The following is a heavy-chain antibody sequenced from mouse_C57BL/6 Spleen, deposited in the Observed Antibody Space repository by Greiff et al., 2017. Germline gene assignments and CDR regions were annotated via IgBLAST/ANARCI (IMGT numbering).Heavy chain of an antibody. Sequence: VQLQQSGPELVKPGASVKMSCKASGYTFTDYNMHWVKQSHGKSLEWIGYINPNNGGTSYNQKFKGKATLTVNKSSSTAYMELRSLTSEDSAVYYCARGTTDFTGYFDYWGQGTTLTVSS. CDR2: INPNNGGT. CDR3: ARGTTDFTGYFDY. V-gene: IGHV1-22*01. J-gene: IGHJ2*01. D-gene: IGHD1-1*01. CDR1: GYTFTDYN.